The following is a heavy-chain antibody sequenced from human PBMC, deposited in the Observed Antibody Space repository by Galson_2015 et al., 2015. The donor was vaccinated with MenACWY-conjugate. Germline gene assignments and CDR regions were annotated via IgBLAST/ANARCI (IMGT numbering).Heavy chain of an antibody. CDR3: ARGGN. CDR2: ISTTGGTT. J-gene: IGHJ4*01. Sequence: SLRLSCAASGITFSSYAMSWVRQAPGKGLEWVSSISTTGGTTYYADSVKGRFTISRDNSKNTLYLQMNSLRAGDTAVYYCARGGNWGHGTLVTVSS. V-gene: IGHV3-23*01. CDR1: GITFSSYA. D-gene: IGHD4-23*01.